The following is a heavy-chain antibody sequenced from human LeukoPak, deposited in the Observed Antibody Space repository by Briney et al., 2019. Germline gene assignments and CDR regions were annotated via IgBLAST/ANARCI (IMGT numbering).Heavy chain of an antibody. V-gene: IGHV3-21*01. Sequence: PGGSLRLSCAASGFTFSSYSMNWVRQAPGKGLEWVSSISSSSSYIYYADSVKGRFTISRDNAKNSLYLQMNSLRAEDTAVYYCASVMEQWLIRPDYWGQGTLVTVSP. CDR3: ASVMEQWLIRPDY. J-gene: IGHJ4*02. CDR2: ISSSSSYI. D-gene: IGHD6-19*01. CDR1: GFTFSSYS.